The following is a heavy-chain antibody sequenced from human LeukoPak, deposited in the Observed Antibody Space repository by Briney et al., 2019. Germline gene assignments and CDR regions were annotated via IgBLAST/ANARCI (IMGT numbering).Heavy chain of an antibody. Sequence: GGSLRLSCAASGLIFSSYEMNWVRRAPGKGLEWVSYISSSGSTIYYADSVKGRFTISRDNAKNSLYLQMNSLRVEDTAVYYCARGWGYAKVDYWRQGTLVTVSS. V-gene: IGHV3-48*03. D-gene: IGHD5-18*01. CDR3: ARGWGYAKVDY. J-gene: IGHJ4*02. CDR1: GLIFSSYE. CDR2: ISSSGSTI.